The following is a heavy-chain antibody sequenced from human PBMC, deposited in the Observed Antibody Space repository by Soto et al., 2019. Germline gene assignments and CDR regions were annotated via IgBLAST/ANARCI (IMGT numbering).Heavy chain of an antibody. J-gene: IGHJ6*02. V-gene: IGHV2-5*02. CDR3: AHRTTTQNSSSWSPLFYYYYYGMDV. CDR1: GFSLSTSGVG. Sequence: SGPTLVNPTQTLTLTCTFSGFSLSTSGVGVGWIRQPPGKALEWLALIYWDDDKRYSPSLKSRLTITKDTSKNQVVLTMTNMDPVDTATYYCAHRTTTQNSSSWSPLFYYYYYGMDVWGQGTTVTVSS. D-gene: IGHD6-13*01. CDR2: IYWDDDK.